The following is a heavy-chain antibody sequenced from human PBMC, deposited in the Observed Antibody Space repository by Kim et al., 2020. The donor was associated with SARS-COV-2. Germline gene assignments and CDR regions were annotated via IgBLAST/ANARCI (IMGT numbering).Heavy chain of an antibody. J-gene: IGHJ5*02. D-gene: IGHD3-10*01. CDR2: ISGSGGST. Sequence: GGSLRLSCAASGFTFSSYAMSWVRQAPGKGLEWVSAISGSGGSTYYADSVKGRFTISRDNSKNTLYLQMNSLRAEDTAVYYCAKDAAFGVVRGVKNWFDPWGQRTLVTVSS. CDR3: AKDAAFGVVRGVKNWFDP. V-gene: IGHV3-23*01. CDR1: GFTFSSYA.